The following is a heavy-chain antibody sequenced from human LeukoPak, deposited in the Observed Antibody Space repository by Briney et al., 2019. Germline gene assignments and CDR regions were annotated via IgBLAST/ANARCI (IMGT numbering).Heavy chain of an antibody. CDR3: SRDRGGATTGEFDP. CDR1: GYTFTGYY. CDR2: INPNSGGT. V-gene: IGHV1-2*02. J-gene: IGHJ5*02. Sequence: GASVKVSCKASGYTFTGYYMHWVRQAPGQGLEWMGWINPNSGGTNYAQKFQGRVTMTRDTSNSTAYMELSRRRSDDTAVYYCSRDRGGATTGEFDPWGQGTLVTVSS. D-gene: IGHD1-26*01.